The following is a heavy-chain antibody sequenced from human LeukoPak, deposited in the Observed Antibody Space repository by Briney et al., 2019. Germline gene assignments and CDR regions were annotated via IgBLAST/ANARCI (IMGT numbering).Heavy chain of an antibody. J-gene: IGHJ4*02. CDR1: GGSISSYY. V-gene: IGHV4-59*12. Sequence: SETLSLTCTVSGGSISSYYWSWIRQPPGKGLEWIGYIYYSGSTNYNPSLKSRVTISVDRSKNQFSLKLSSVTAADTAVYYCASLGYCSSTSCYDPDASPSDYWGQGTLVTVSS. D-gene: IGHD2-2*01. CDR3: ASLGYCSSTSCYDPDASPSDY. CDR2: IYYSGST.